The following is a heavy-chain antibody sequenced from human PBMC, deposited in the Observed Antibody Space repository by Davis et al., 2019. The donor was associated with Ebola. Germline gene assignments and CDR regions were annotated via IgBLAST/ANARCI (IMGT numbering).Heavy chain of an antibody. CDR1: GGSVSSGSYY. CDR2: IYYSGST. J-gene: IGHJ6*02. CDR3: ARGMYYHGSGSRAGYYYYYGMDV. D-gene: IGHD3-10*01. Sequence: SETLSLTCTVSGGSVSSGSYYWSWIRQPPGKGLEWIGYIYYSGSTNYNPSLKSHVTISVDTSKNQFSLKLSSVTAADTAVYYCARGMYYHGSGSRAGYYYYYGMDVWGQGTTVTVSS. V-gene: IGHV4-61*01.